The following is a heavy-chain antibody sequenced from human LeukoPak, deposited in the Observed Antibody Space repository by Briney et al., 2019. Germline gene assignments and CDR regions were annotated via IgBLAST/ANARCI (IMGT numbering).Heavy chain of an antibody. V-gene: IGHV1-18*01. CDR3: ARKGRIPTVRGDDAFDI. CDR2: TSAYNGNT. Sequence: ASVKVSCKSSGYTFRNYGISWVRQAPGQGLEWKGWTSAYNGNTNYAQKVQGRLTMTTDTSTNTAYMELRSLRSDDTAVYYCARKGRIPTVRGDDAFDIWGQGTVVTVSS. D-gene: IGHD3-10*01. J-gene: IGHJ3*02. CDR1: GYTFRNYG.